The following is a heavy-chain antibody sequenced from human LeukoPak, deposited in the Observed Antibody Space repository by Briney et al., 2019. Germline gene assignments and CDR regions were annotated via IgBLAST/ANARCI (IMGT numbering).Heavy chain of an antibody. D-gene: IGHD1-26*01. V-gene: IGHV4-59*01. Sequence: SETLSLTCSVSGGAISRYYWSWIRQPPGKGLEWIGYIYYSGSTNYNPSLKSRVTISVDTSKNQFSLKLSSVTAADTAVYYCASGAYSYYYVDVWGNGTTVTISS. CDR2: IYYSGST. CDR1: GGAISRYY. J-gene: IGHJ6*03. CDR3: ASGAYSYYYVDV.